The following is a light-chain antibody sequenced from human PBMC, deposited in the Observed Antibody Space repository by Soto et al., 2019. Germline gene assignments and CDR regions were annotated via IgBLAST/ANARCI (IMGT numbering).Light chain of an antibody. J-gene: IGKJ1*01. CDR3: QQYNSYST. V-gene: IGKV1-5*01. CDR2: DGS. Sequence: DIQMTQSPSTLSTSVGARVTITCRASQSVSYWLAWYQQKPGKAPNLLIYDGSTLASGVPPRFSGSGSGTEFTLTISSLQPDDFATYYCQQYNSYSTFGQGTKVDI. CDR1: QSVSYW.